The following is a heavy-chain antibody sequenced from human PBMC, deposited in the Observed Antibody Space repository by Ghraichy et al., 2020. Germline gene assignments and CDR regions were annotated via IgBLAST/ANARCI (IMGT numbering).Heavy chain of an antibody. Sequence: GGSLRLSCASSGFPFSIYAMSWVRQTPGKGLEWVSSISASDGSTYYADSVKGRFTVSRDNSKNTVYLEMNSLRADDAAVYYCVKEGAMVNTISAFEVWGQGKSVTGSS. CDR1: GFPFSIYA. V-gene: IGHV3-23*01. J-gene: IGHJ3*01. D-gene: IGHD4/OR15-4a*01. CDR2: ISASDGST. CDR3: VKEGAMVNTISAFEV.